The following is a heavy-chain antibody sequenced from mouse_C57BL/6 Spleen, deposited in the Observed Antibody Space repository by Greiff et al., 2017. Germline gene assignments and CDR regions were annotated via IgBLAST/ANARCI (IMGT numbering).Heavy chain of an antibody. CDR2: IHPNSGST. D-gene: IGHD2-4*01. J-gene: IGHJ3*01. CDR3: ARSYDYDGAWFAY. V-gene: IGHV1-64*01. Sequence: VQLKQPGAELVKPGASVKLSCKASGYTFTSYWMHWVKQRPGQGLEWIGMIHPNSGSTNYNEKFKSKATLTVDKSSSTAYMQLSSLTSEDSAVYYGARSYDYDGAWFAYWGQGTLVTVSA. CDR1: GYTFTSYW.